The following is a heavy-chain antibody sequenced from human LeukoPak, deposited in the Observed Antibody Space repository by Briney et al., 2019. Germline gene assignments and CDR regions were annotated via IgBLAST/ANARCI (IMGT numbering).Heavy chain of an antibody. Sequence: PGGSLRRSCAGSGFTFTNYAMAWVRQAPGKGLEWVSAIARSGGYTYYADSVRGRFTISRDNSKNTLYLQMSSLRAEDTAVYYCAKLPAAGGDYVYMDSWGQGTLVTVSS. V-gene: IGHV3-23*01. CDR2: IARSGGYT. CDR3: AKLPAAGGDYVYMDS. D-gene: IGHD3-16*01. CDR1: GFTFTNYA. J-gene: IGHJ4*02.